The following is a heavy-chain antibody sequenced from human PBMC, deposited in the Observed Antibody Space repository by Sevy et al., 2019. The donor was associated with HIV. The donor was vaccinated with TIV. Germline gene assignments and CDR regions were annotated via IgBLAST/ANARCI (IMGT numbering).Heavy chain of an antibody. V-gene: IGHV3-11*04. J-gene: IGHJ4*02. CDR1: GFTFSDYY. CDR3: ARITGWRFDY. Sequence: GGSLRLSCAASGFTFSDYYMSWIRQAPGKGLEWVPYISNRGGTTYYADSVKSRFTISRDNAKNSLYLQMNSLRAEDTAVYYCARITGWRFDYWGQGTLVTVSS. CDR2: ISNRGGTT. D-gene: IGHD6-19*01.